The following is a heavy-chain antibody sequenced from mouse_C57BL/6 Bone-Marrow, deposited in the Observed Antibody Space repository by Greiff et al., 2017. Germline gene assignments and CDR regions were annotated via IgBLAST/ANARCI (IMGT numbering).Heavy chain of an antibody. CDR3: ARWGTGTWFSY. V-gene: IGHV1-69*01. CDR2: IDPSDSYT. Sequence: QVQLQQPGAELVMPGASVKLSCKASGYTFTSYWMHWVKQRPGQGLEWIGEIDPSDSYTNYNQKFKGKSTLPVDKSSSSAYMQLSSLTSEDSAVYSCARWGTGTWFSYWGQGTLVTVSA. J-gene: IGHJ3*01. CDR1: GYTFTSYW. D-gene: IGHD4-1*01.